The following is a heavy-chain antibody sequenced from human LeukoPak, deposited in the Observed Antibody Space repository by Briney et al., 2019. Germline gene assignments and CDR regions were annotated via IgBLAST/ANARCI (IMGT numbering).Heavy chain of an antibody. V-gene: IGHV3-23*01. D-gene: IGHD6-13*01. Sequence: QPGGSLRLSCAASGFTFTSYAMSWVRQAPGKGLEWVSVISGSGGSTYYADSVKGRFTISRDNSKNTLYLQMNSLRAENTAVFYCAKCREGIAAPYTDYWGQGTLVTVSS. CDR1: GFTFTSYA. CDR2: ISGSGGST. CDR3: AKCREGIAAPYTDY. J-gene: IGHJ4*02.